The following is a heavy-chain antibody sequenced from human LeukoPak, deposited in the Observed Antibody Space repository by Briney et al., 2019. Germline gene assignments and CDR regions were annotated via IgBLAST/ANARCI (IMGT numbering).Heavy chain of an antibody. CDR2: IYYSGST. D-gene: IGHD2-2*01. CDR3: ARLNRYQPYWFDP. Sequence: SETLSLTCTVSGGSIGTYYWSWIRQPPGEGLEWIGYIYYSGSTNYNPSLRSRVTILIDTSKNQFSLKLNSVTAADTAVYYCARLNRYQPYWFDPWGQGTLVTVSS. CDR1: GGSIGTYY. V-gene: IGHV4-59*01. J-gene: IGHJ5*02.